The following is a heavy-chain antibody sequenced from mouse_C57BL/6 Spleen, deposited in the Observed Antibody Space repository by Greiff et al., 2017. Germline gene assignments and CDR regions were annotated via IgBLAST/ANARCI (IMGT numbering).Heavy chain of an antibody. CDR3: ARDDAACAY. V-gene: IGHV5-4*01. CDR2: ISAGGSYT. CDR1: GFTFSSYA. J-gene: IGHJ3*01. Sequence: EVQVVESGGGLVKPGGSLTLSCAASGFTFSSYAMSWVRQTPEKRLEWVATISAGGSYTSYPDNVKGRFTLSRDNAKNNLYLQLSHLKSEDTAMYYCARDDAACAYWGQGTMVTVSA. D-gene: IGHD2-3*01.